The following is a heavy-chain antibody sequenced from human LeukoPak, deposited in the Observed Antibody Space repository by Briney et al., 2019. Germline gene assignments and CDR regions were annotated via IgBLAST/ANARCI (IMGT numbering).Heavy chain of an antibody. CDR2: IIPILSIA. D-gene: IGHD1-26*01. V-gene: IGHV1-69*04. CDR1: GGTFSSYA. Sequence: GASVKVSCKASGGTFSSYAISWVRQAPGQGLEWMGRIIPILSIANYAQKFQGRVTITADKSTSTAYMELSSLRSEDTAVYYCAREVSGSYYSYYYYGMDVWGQGTTVTVSS. CDR3: AREVSGSYYSYYYYGMDV. J-gene: IGHJ6*02.